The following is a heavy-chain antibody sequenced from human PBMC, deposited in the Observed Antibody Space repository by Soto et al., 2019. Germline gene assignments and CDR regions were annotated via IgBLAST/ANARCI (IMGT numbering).Heavy chain of an antibody. Sequence: SETLSLTCTVSGGSISSYYWSWIRQPPGKGLEWIGYIYYSGSTNYNPSLKSRVTISVDTSKNQFSLKLSSVTAADTAVYYCARGVLLIVPPYMDVWGKGTTVTVSS. CDR1: GGSISSYY. V-gene: IGHV4-59*01. J-gene: IGHJ6*03. CDR2: IYYSGST. CDR3: ARGVLLIVPPYMDV. D-gene: IGHD2-15*01.